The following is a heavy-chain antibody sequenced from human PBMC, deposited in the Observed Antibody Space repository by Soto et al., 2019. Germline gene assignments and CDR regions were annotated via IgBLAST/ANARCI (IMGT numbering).Heavy chain of an antibody. CDR2: IYPCDSDT. CDR1: GYSFTSYW. CDR3: GGREVACPDY. Sequence: SGESLKISCKGSGYSFTSYWIAWVRQIPWKGLEWMGIIYPCDSDTRYSPYFQGQVTISADKSISTAYLQWRRLKASDSALYYCGGREVACPDYWGQETLVTSSS. D-gene: IGHD5-12*01. V-gene: IGHV5-51*01. J-gene: IGHJ4*02.